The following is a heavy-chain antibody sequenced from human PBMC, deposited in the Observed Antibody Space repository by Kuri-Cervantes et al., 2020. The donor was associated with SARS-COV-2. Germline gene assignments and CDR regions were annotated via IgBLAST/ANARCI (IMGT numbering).Heavy chain of an antibody. CDR3: ARDYESSSGWSHFDY. Sequence: ASVKVSCKASGYTFTSYYMHWVRQAPGQGLEWMGIINPSGGSTSYAQKFQGRVTTTRDTSTSTVYMELSSLRSEDTAVYYCARDYESSSGWSHFDYWGQGTLVTVSS. D-gene: IGHD6-19*01. V-gene: IGHV1-46*01. CDR1: GYTFTSYY. J-gene: IGHJ4*02. CDR2: INPSGGST.